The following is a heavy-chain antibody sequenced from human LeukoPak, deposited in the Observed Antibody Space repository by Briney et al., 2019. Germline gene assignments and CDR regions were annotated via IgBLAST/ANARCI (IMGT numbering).Heavy chain of an antibody. CDR3: ARDELAYCGGDCPLYFDY. D-gene: IGHD2-21*01. CDR1: GGTFSSYA. V-gene: IGHV1-69*04. Sequence: ASVKVSCKASGGTFSSYAISWVRQAPGQGLEWMGRIIPILGIANYAQKFQGRVTITADKSRSTAYMELSSLRSEDTAVYYCARDELAYCGGDCPLYFDYWGQGTLVTVSS. CDR2: IIPILGIA. J-gene: IGHJ4*02.